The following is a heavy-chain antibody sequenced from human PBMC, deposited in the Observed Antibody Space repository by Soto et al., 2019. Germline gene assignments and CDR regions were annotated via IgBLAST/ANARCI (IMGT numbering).Heavy chain of an antibody. V-gene: IGHV1-69*01. CDR2: IIPIFGTA. D-gene: IGHD6-6*01. CDR3: ARSIWGSSSGVYYYYGMDV. CDR1: GGTFSSYA. Sequence: QVQLVQSGAEVKQPGSSVKVSCKASGGTFSSYAISWVRQAPGQGLEWMGGIIPIFGTANYAQKFQGRVTITADESTSTAYMELSSLRSEDTAVYYCARSIWGSSSGVYYYYGMDVWGQGTTVTVSS. J-gene: IGHJ6*02.